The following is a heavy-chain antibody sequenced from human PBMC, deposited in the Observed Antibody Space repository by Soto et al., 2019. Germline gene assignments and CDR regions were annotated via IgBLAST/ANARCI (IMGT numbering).Heavy chain of an antibody. CDR1: GGTFSSYA. V-gene: IGHV1-69*12. Sequence: QVQLVQSGAEVKKPGSSVKVSCKASGGTFSSYAISWVRQAPGQGLEWMGGIIPNFGTANYAQKFQGRVTITADESTSTAYMGLSSLRSEDTAVYYCEDSSGWSGGMDVSGQGTTVTVSS. J-gene: IGHJ6*02. CDR3: EDSSGWSGGMDV. CDR2: IIPNFGTA. D-gene: IGHD6-19*01.